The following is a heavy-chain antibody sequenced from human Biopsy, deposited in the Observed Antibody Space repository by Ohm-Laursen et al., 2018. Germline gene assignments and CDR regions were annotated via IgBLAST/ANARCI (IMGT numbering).Heavy chain of an antibody. D-gene: IGHD1-26*01. V-gene: IGHV1-69*13. CDR2: IIPIFGTA. Sequence: SVKVSCKVSGYTFTNYGISWVRQAPGQGLEWMGGIIPIFGTANYAQKFQGRVTITADESTSTAYMELSSLRSDDTAVYYCARDALGGGSYRFFYWGQGSLVTVSS. J-gene: IGHJ4*02. CDR1: GYTFTNYG. CDR3: ARDALGGGSYRFFY.